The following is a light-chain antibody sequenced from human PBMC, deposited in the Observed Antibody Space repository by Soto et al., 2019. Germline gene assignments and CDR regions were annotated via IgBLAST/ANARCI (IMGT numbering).Light chain of an antibody. J-gene: IGKJ4*01. CDR1: QSVSKS. CDR3: QQRSDWPLT. Sequence: EIVVTQSPAALSFSPGERATLSCRASQSVSKSLAWYQQKPGQAPRLLIYDASSKPIGIPARFTGSGSGTDFTLTISGLEPEDFAVYYCQQRSDWPLTFGGGTKVEIK. V-gene: IGKV3-11*01. CDR2: DAS.